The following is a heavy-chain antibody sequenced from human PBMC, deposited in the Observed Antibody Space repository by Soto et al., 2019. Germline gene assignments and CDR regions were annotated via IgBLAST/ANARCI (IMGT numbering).Heavy chain of an antibody. V-gene: IGHV1-69*13. CDR1: GGTFSSSA. CDR3: ARDRFAPSIAARQYYYYGMDV. D-gene: IGHD6-6*01. Sequence: GASVKVSCKASGGTFSSSAISWVRQAPGKRLEWMGGVIPIFGTANYAQKFQGRVTITADESTSTAYMELSSLRSEDTAVYYCARDRFAPSIAARQYYYYGMDVWGQGTTVTVSS. CDR2: VIPIFGTA. J-gene: IGHJ6*02.